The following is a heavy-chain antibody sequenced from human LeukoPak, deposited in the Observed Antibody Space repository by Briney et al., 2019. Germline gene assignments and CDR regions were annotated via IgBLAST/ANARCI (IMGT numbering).Heavy chain of an antibody. J-gene: IGHJ4*02. Sequence: GGSLRLSCAASGFTFSSYWMHWVRQAPGKGLVWVSRINTDGSSTSYADSVKGRFTISRDNAKNTLYLQMNSLRAEDTAVYYCARERYFDWLNFDYWGQGTLVTVSS. V-gene: IGHV3-74*01. CDR3: ARERYFDWLNFDY. CDR2: INTDGSST. D-gene: IGHD3-9*01. CDR1: GFTFSSYW.